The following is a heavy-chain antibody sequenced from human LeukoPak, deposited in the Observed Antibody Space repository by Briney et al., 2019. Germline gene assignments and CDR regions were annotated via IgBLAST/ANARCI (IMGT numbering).Heavy chain of an antibody. V-gene: IGHV1-69*13. Sequence: EASVKVSCKVSGYTLTELSMHWVRQAPGQGLEWMGGIIPIFGTANYAQKFQGRVTITADESTSTAYMELSSLRSEDTAVYYCAAILGDSSGYYYGYYFGYWGQGTLVTVSS. J-gene: IGHJ4*02. CDR2: IIPIFGTA. D-gene: IGHD3-22*01. CDR1: GYTLTELS. CDR3: AAILGDSSGYYYGYYFGY.